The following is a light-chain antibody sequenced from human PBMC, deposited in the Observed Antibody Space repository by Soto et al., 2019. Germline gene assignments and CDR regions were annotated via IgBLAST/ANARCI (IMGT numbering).Light chain of an antibody. CDR3: QQYNSYSRGT. CDR2: TAS. J-gene: IGKJ1*01. CDR1: HNIKNW. V-gene: IGKV1-5*03. Sequence: DIQMTQSPSTLSASVGDRVTIACRASHNIKNWLAWYQQKPGRVPKLLIYTASTLESGVPSRFSGSGSGTELTLTISSLQPDDFATYYCQQYNSYSRGTFGQGTKVEIK.